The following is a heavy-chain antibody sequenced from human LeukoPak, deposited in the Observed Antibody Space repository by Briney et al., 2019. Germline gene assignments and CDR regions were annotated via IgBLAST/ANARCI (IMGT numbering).Heavy chain of an antibody. J-gene: IGHJ5*02. V-gene: IGHV4-39*07. CDR1: GDSISSSSYY. CDR2: MYYSGST. D-gene: IGHD1-20*01. Sequence: PSETLSLTCTVSGDSISSSSYYWGWFRQPPGKGLEWIGTMYYSGSTHYNPSLKSRVTISVDTSKNQFSLKLSSVTAADTAVYYCARDNWNDLGPWFDPWGQGTLVTVSS. CDR3: ARDNWNDLGPWFDP.